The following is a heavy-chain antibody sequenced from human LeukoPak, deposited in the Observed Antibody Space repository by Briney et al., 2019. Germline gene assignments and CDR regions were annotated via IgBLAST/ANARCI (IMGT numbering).Heavy chain of an antibody. D-gene: IGHD6-19*01. V-gene: IGHV1-46*01. Sequence: GASVKVSCKASGDTFTAYYMHWVRQAPGQGLEWMGIIYPSGGSTSYAQKFQGRVIMTRDVSTSTVFMELSSLRSDDTAVYYCARDGVAGFYYFDYWGQGTQVTVSS. CDR1: GDTFTAYY. CDR2: IYPSGGST. J-gene: IGHJ4*02. CDR3: ARDGVAGFYYFDY.